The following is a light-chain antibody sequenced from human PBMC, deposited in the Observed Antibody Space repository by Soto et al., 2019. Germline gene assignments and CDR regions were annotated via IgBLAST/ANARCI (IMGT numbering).Light chain of an antibody. Sequence: EIVLTHSPGTLSLSPGDRATLYCRASQSVSSSNLAWYQQKRGQSPRLLIYGASSRATGIPDRFSGSGSGPDFTLTISDVQPEDFALYYCHQRQSWPRTFGQGTKVDIK. CDR1: QSVSSSN. V-gene: IGKV3-20*01. CDR2: GAS. J-gene: IGKJ1*01. CDR3: HQRQSWPRT.